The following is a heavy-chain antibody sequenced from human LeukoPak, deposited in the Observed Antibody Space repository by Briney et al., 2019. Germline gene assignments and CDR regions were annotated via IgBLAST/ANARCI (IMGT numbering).Heavy chain of an antibody. Sequence: SGGSLRLSCAASGFTFSSYWMSWVRQAPGKGLEWVANIKQDGSEKYYVDSVKGRFTISRDNAKNSLYLQMNSLRAEDTAVYYCARYDYVWGSYRYLSYWGQGTLVTVSS. J-gene: IGHJ4*02. D-gene: IGHD3-16*02. CDR3: ARYDYVWGSYRYLSY. CDR2: IKQDGSEK. CDR1: GFTFSSYW. V-gene: IGHV3-7*01.